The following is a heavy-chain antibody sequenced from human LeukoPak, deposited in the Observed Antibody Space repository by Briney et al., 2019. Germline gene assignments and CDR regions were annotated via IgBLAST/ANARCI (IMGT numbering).Heavy chain of an antibody. CDR3: AREYSSSSRYFDL. J-gene: IGHJ2*01. Sequence: ASVKVSCKASGYTFTSYGITWVRQAPGQGLEWMGWIGAYNGNTNYAQKFQGRVTMTTDTSTGTAYMELRSLASDDTAMYYCAREYSSSSRYFDLWGRGTLVTVSS. CDR2: IGAYNGNT. V-gene: IGHV1-18*01. CDR1: GYTFTSYG. D-gene: IGHD6-6*01.